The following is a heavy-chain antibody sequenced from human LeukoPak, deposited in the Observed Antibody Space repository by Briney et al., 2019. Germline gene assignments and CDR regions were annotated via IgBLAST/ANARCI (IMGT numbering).Heavy chain of an antibody. CDR3: ARVVSRDYDFWSGYPVYFDY. Sequence: SETLSLTCTVSGGSISHYYWSWIRQPPGKGLEWIGYIYYSGSTNYNPSLKSRVTISVDTSKNQFSLKLSSVTAADTAVYYCARVVSRDYDFWSGYPVYFDYWGQGTLVTVSS. CDR1: GGSISHYY. V-gene: IGHV4-59*01. D-gene: IGHD3-3*01. CDR2: IYYSGST. J-gene: IGHJ4*02.